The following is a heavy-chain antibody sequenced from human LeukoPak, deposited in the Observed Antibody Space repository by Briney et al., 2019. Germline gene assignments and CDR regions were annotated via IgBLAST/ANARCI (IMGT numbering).Heavy chain of an antibody. CDR1: GYTFTGYY. J-gene: IGHJ6*02. CDR2: INPNSGGT. D-gene: IGHD2-2*01. CDR3: ARDRCSSTSCPYYYGMDV. V-gene: IGHV1-2*02. Sequence: SVTLSCKASGYTFTGYYMHWVRQAPGQGLEWMGWINPNSGGTNYAQKFQGRVTMTRDTSISTAYMELSRLRSDDTAVYYCARDRCSSTSCPYYYGMDVWGQGTTVTVSS.